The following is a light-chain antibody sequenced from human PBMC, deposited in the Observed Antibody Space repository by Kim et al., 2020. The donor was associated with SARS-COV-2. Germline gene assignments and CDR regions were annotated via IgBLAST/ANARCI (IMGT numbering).Light chain of an antibody. CDR2: DAS. J-gene: IGKJ2*01. V-gene: IGKV1-5*01. CDR1: QVIGSW. CDR3: QQYNNYPMYT. Sequence: GDRVTITFRASQVIGSWLAWYQQKPGKAPKLLIYDASSLESGVTARFSGSGSGTEFTLTISSLLPDDFATYYCQQYNNYPMYTFGQGTKLEI.